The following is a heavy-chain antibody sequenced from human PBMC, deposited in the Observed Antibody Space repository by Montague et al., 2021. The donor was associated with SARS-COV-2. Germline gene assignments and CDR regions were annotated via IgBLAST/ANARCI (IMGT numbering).Heavy chain of an antibody. V-gene: IGHV2-5*01. Sequence: PALVKPTQTLTLTCTFSGFSLSTTNVGVGWIRQPPGKALEWVAVIYSNDEKRYSPSLWNRLTITKDTAKNQVVLSLTYVDPVDTATYYCAHLIRYYDIFTGIPFDYWGQGSQVTVSS. CDR1: GFSLSTTNVG. CDR3: AHLIRYYDIFTGIPFDY. D-gene: IGHD3-9*01. CDR2: IYSNDEK. J-gene: IGHJ4*02.